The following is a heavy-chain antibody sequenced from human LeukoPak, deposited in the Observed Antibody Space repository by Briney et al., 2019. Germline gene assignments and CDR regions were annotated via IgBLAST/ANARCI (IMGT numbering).Heavy chain of an antibody. V-gene: IGHV4-31*03. D-gene: IGHD3-10*01. CDR1: GGSISSGGYY. Sequence: PSETLSLTCTVSGGSISSGGYYWSWIRQHPGKGLEWIGYIYYSGSTYYNPSLKSRVTISVDTSKNQFSLKLSSVTAADTAVYYCARVEYVHYGSGSYYNNHSYFDYWGQGTLVTVSS. CDR3: ARVEYVHYGSGSYYNNHSYFDY. CDR2: IYYSGST. J-gene: IGHJ4*02.